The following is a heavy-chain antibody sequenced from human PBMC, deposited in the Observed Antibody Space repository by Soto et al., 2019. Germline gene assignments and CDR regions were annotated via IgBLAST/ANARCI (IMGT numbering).Heavy chain of an antibody. J-gene: IGHJ6*02. V-gene: IGHV1-18*01. CDR3: ARERVAPYYYYGMDA. CDR1: GYTFTRSG. CDR2: ISSYNGDT. Sequence: QVQLVQSGAEVKKPGASVKVSCKASGYTFTRSGISWVRQAPGQGPEWMGWISSYNGDTNYAQTFQGRVTMTTDTATSTAYMELRSLRSDDTAVYYCARERVAPYYYYGMDAWGQGTPVTVSS. D-gene: IGHD5-12*01.